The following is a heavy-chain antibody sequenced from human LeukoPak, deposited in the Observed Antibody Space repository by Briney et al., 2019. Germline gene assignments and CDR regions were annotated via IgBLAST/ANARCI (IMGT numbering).Heavy chain of an antibody. CDR3: ARGGDTAMVRFDY. CDR2: ISSSSSYI. J-gene: IGHJ4*02. CDR1: GFTFSSYS. Sequence: PGGSLRLSCAASGFTFSSYSMNWVRQAPRKGLEWVSSISSSSSYIYYADSVKGRFTISRDNAKNSLYLQMNSLRVEDTAVYYCARGGDTAMVRFDYWGQGTPVTVSS. D-gene: IGHD5-18*01. V-gene: IGHV3-21*01.